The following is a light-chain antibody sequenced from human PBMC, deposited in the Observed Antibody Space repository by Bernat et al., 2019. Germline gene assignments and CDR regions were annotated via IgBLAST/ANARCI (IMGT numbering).Light chain of an antibody. J-gene: IGKJ1*01. CDR1: QSVSGSS. CDR2: AAS. Sequence: EIVLTQSPGTLSLSPGERATLSCRASQSVSGSSLAWYQQKPGQAPRLLIYAASVRATGIPDRFTGSGSGTDFNLTITRLEPEDFAVYYCQQYGSSPRTFGQGTKVEVK. CDR3: QQYGSSPRT. V-gene: IGKV3-20*01.